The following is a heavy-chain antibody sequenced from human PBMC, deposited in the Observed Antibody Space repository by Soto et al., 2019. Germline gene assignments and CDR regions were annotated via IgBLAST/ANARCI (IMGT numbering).Heavy chain of an antibody. CDR2: IYYSGST. CDR3: ASGSSWYLSYYYGMDV. V-gene: IGHV4-30-4*01. CDR1: GGSISSGDYY. J-gene: IGHJ6*02. D-gene: IGHD6-13*01. Sequence: QVQLQESGPGLVKPSQTLSLTCTVSGGSISSGDYYWSWIRQPPGKGLEWIGYIYYSGSTYYNPSLKSRVTISVDTSKNQFSLKLSSVTAADTAVYYCASGSSWYLSYYYGMDVWGQGTTVTVSS.